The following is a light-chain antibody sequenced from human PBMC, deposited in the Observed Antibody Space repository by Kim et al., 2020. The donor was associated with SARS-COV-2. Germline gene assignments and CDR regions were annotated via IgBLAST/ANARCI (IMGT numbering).Light chain of an antibody. V-gene: IGLV2-23*02. J-gene: IGLJ2*01. CDR2: EVS. CDR1: SSDAGTYNL. Sequence: GQSITISCTGTSSDAGTYNLVSWYQTHPGKAPKLMIYEVSKRPSGVSNRFSGSKSGNTASLTISGLQAEDEADYYCCSYAGSSTFTFGGGTKVTVL. CDR3: CSYAGSSTFT.